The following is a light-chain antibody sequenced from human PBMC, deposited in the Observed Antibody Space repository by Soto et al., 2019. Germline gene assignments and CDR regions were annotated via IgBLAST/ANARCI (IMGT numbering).Light chain of an antibody. CDR2: AAS. CDR3: QQTYVSPLT. Sequence: DIKMTQSPSSLSASVGDRVTITCRASETISSYLNWYQQRPGKTPKLLIYAASTLQSGVPSRFGGSGSGTDFTLTITSLQPEDFATYFCQQTYVSPLTFGQGTRL. V-gene: IGKV1-39*01. CDR1: ETISSY. J-gene: IGKJ1*01.